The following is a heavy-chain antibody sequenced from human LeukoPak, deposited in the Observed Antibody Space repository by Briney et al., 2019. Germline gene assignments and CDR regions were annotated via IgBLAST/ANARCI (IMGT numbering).Heavy chain of an antibody. CDR2: IIPIFGTA. CDR1: GGTFSSYA. D-gene: IGHD2-2*02. Sequence: GASVKVSCKASGGTFSSYAISWVRQAPGQGLEWMGGIIPIFGTANYAQKFQGRVTITADESTSTAYMELSSLRSEDTAVYYCARGGAGYCSSTSCYKVSDYWSQGTLVTVSS. V-gene: IGHV1-69*13. CDR3: ARGGAGYCSSTSCYKVSDY. J-gene: IGHJ4*02.